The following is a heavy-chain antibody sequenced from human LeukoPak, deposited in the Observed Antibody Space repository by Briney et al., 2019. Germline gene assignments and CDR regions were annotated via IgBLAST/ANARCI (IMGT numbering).Heavy chain of an antibody. CDR1: GFTFSNYW. CDR3: ARFETVAAKPLEY. CDR2: ISSESAHI. J-gene: IGHJ4*02. Sequence: GGSLRLSCAASGFTFSNYWMSWVRQAPGMGLEWVSSISSESAHILYADSVKGRFTISRDNAKNSLFLQMNSLRAEDTAVYYCARFETVAAKPLEYWGQGALVTVSS. V-gene: IGHV3-21*01. D-gene: IGHD6-19*01.